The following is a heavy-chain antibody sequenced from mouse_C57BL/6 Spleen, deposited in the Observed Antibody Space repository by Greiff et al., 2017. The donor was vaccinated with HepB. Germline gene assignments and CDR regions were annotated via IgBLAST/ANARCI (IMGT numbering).Heavy chain of an antibody. V-gene: IGHV1-80*01. CDR2: IYPGDGDT. J-gene: IGHJ3*01. CDR3: AQDRGIHSGSSYGFAY. Sequence: VQLQQSGAELVKPGASVKISCKASGYAFSSYWMNWVKQRPGKGLEWIGQIYPGDGDTNYNGKFKGKATLTADKSSSTAYMQLSILTSEDSAVYFCAQDRGIHSGSSYGFAYWGQGTLVTVSA. D-gene: IGHD1-1*01. CDR1: GYAFSSYW.